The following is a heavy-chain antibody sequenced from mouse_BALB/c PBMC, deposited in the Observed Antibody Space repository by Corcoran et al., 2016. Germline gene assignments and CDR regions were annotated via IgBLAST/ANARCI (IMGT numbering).Heavy chain of an antibody. J-gene: IGHJ1*01. V-gene: IGHV1S136*01. CDR3: ARTSTMMTRYFDG. CDR2: INPYNDGT. Sequence: EVQLQQSGPELVKPGASVKMSCKASGYTFTSYVMHWVKQKPGQGLEWIGYINPYNDGTKYNEKFKGKATLTSDKSSSTAYMELSSLTSEDSAVYYCARTSTMMTRYFDGWGAGTTVTVSA. D-gene: IGHD2-13*01. CDR1: GYTFTSYV.